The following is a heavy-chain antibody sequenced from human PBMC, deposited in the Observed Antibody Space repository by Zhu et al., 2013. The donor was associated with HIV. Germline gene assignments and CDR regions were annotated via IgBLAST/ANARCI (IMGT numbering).Heavy chain of an antibody. CDR3: AKVPRKGDILTGYYLRRPDY. Sequence: EVQLLESGGGLVQPGGSLRLSCAASGFTFSSYAMSWVRQAPGKGLEWVSAISGSGGSTYYADSVKGRFTISRDNSKNTLYLQMNSLRAEDTAVYYCAKVPRKGDILTGYYLRRPDYWGQGTLVTVSS. J-gene: IGHJ4*02. D-gene: IGHD3-9*01. V-gene: IGHV3-23*01. CDR2: ISGSGGST. CDR1: GFTFSSYA.